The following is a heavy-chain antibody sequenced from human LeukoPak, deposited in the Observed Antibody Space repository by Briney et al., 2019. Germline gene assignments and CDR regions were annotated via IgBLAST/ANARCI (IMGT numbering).Heavy chain of an antibody. D-gene: IGHD3-22*01. V-gene: IGHV3-13*01. J-gene: IGHJ4*02. CDR2: IGTAGDT. Sequence: GGSLRLSCAASGFTFSSYDMHWVRQATGKGLEWVSAIGTAGDTYYPGSVKGRFTISRENAKNSLYLQMNSLRAGGTAVYYCARGYYDSSGYFGFDYWGQGTLVTVSS. CDR3: ARGYYDSSGYFGFDY. CDR1: GFTFSSYD.